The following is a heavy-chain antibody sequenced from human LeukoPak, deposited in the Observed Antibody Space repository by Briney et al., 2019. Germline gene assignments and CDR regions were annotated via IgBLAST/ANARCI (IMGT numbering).Heavy chain of an antibody. CDR2: IIPILGIA. CDR1: GGTFSSYA. V-gene: IGHV1-69*04. D-gene: IGHD6-19*01. Sequence: GASVKVSCKASGGTFSSYAISWVRQAPGQGLEWMGRIIPILGIANYAQKFQGRVTITADKSTSTAYMELSSLRSEDTAVYYCAVIGPCIAVAGSGSNRFDPWGQGTLVTVSS. J-gene: IGHJ5*02. CDR3: AVIGPCIAVAGSGSNRFDP.